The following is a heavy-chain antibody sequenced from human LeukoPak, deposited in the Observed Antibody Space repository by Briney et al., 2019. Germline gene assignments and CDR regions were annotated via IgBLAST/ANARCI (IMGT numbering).Heavy chain of an antibody. D-gene: IGHD6-19*01. CDR1: GFTCSTYG. J-gene: IGHJ4*02. CDR2: ISYDGSNK. Sequence: GGSLRLSCAASGFTCSTYGMHWVRQAPSKGLEWVAVISYDGSNKYYADSVKGRFTISRDNSKNTLYLQMNSLRAEDTGVYYCAKDLSSGSRRAYWGQGTLVTVSS. CDR3: AKDLSSGSRRAY. V-gene: IGHV3-30*18.